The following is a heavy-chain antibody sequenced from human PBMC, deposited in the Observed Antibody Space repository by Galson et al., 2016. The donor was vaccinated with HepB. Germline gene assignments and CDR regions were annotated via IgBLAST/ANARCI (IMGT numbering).Heavy chain of an antibody. V-gene: IGHV6-1*01. CDR2: TYYSSKWYS. J-gene: IGHJ6*02. CDR3: ARDPNSGGYFSHYGMDV. CDR1: GDSVSSNSAA. Sequence: CAISGDSVSSNSAAWSWIRQSPSRGLEWLGRTYYSSKWYSDYAVSVNSRITINPDTSKNQFSLHLKSVTPEDTAVYYCARDPNSGGYFSHYGMDVWGQGTLVTVSS. D-gene: IGHD6-19*01.